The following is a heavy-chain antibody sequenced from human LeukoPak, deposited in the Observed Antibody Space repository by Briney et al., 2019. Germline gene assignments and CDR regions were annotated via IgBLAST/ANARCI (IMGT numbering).Heavy chain of an antibody. CDR1: GGSISSGGYY. D-gene: IGHD6-13*01. CDR3: ATNVLVFGQLVPFDY. V-gene: IGHV4-61*08. Sequence: PSETLSLTCTVSGGSISSGGYYWSWIRQHPGKGLEWIGYIYYSGSTNYNPSLKSRVTISVDTSKNQFSLKLSSVTAADAAVYYCATNVLVFGQLVPFDYWGQGTLVTVSS. CDR2: IYYSGST. J-gene: IGHJ4*02.